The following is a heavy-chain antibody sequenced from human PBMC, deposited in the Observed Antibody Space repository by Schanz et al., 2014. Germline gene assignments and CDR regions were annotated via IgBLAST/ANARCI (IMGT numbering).Heavy chain of an antibody. CDR2: INPSGGST. CDR3: ARAKRFGDMDV. J-gene: IGHJ6*02. D-gene: IGHD3-10*01. CDR1: RSTFSSYT. V-gene: IGHV1-69*08. Sequence: QVQLVQSGAEVKKPGSSVKVSCKASRSTFSSYTISWVRQARGQGLEWMGMINPSGGSTTYAQKFQGRVTMTRDTSTSTAYMELRNLRSDDTAVYYCARAKRFGDMDVWGQGTTVTVSS.